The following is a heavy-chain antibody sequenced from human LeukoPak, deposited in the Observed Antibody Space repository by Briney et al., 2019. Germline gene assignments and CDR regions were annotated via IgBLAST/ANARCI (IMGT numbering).Heavy chain of an antibody. Sequence: PSETLSLTCALSGASITSCYWSWVRQSAGKGREWIGRLYTTGTTNYNPSLKSRVTMSGDSSKNQLSLTLTSVTAADTAVYYCVRDGANWEEPNDAFDTWGQGTLVTVSS. V-gene: IGHV4-4*07. CDR3: VRDGANWEEPNDAFDT. CDR1: GASITSCY. CDR2: LYTTGTT. J-gene: IGHJ3*02. D-gene: IGHD1-26*01.